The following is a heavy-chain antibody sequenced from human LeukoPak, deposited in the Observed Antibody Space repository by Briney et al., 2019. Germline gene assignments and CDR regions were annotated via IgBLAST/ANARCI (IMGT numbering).Heavy chain of an antibody. J-gene: IGHJ3*02. CDR2: INAGNGNT. CDR1: GYTFTSYA. CDR3: AREEYSSGWLTATSAFDI. D-gene: IGHD6-19*01. V-gene: IGHV1-3*01. Sequence: ASVKVSCKASGYTFTSYAMHWVRQAPGQRLEWMGWINAGNGNTKYSQKFQGRVTITRDTSASTAYMELSSLRSEDTAVYYCAREEYSSGWLTATSAFDIWGQGTMVTVSS.